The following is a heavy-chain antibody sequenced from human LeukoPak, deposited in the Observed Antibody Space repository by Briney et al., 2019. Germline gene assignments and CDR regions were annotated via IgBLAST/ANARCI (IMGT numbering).Heavy chain of an antibody. D-gene: IGHD3-16*02. CDR2: IIPVFGTA. CDR3: ARADDYVWGSYRLMSHYYYYMDV. J-gene: IGHJ6*03. V-gene: IGHV1-69*05. Sequence: SVKVSCKASGGTFSSYAISWVRQAPGQGLEWMGGIIPVFGTANYAQKFQGRVTITTDESTSTAYMELSSLRSEDTAVYYCARADDYVWGSYRLMSHYYYYMDVWGKGTTVTVSS. CDR1: GGTFSSYA.